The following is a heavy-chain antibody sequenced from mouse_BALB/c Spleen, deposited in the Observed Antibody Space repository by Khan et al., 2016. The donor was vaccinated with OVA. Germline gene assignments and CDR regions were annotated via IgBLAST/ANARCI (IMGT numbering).Heavy chain of an antibody. CDR1: GYSFTSYY. Sequence: MQLEQSGPELMKPGASVKISCKVSGYSFTSYYIHWLMQSHGKSLVWIGDIVTFSGGTTYNQKFKGKATLTVDKSSSTAYIHLSNLTSEDSTVYYCTRHGYVAWFAYWGQGTLVTVSA. CDR3: TRHGYVAWFAY. V-gene: IGHV1-42*01. CDR2: IVTFSGGT. J-gene: IGHJ3*01. D-gene: IGHD2-14*01.